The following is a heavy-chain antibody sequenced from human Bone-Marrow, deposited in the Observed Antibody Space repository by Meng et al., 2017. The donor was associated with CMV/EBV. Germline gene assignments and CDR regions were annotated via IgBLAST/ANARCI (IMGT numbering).Heavy chain of an antibody. CDR1: GGSFSGYY. CDR2: INHSGST. Sequence: SETLSLTCAVYGGSFSGYYWSWIRQPPGKGLEWIGEINHSGSTNYNPSLKSRVTISVDTSKNQFSLKLSSVTAADTAVYYCARGSLRIAARRREGGAFDIWGPGKRVT. V-gene: IGHV4-34*01. J-gene: IGHJ3*02. D-gene: IGHD6-6*01. CDR3: ARGSLRIAARRREGGAFDI.